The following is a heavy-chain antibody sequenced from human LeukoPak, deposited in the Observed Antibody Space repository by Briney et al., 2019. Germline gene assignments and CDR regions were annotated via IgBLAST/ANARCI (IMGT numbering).Heavy chain of an antibody. Sequence: ASVKVSCKASGYTFTSYGISWVRQAPGQGLEWMGWISAYNGNTNYAQILQGRVTMTTDTSTSTAYMELRSLGSDDTAVYYCARLQGGGSYRNFHYWGQGTLVTVSS. CDR2: ISAYNGNT. CDR3: ARLQGGGSYRNFHY. CDR1: GYTFTSYG. V-gene: IGHV1-18*01. J-gene: IGHJ4*02. D-gene: IGHD3-16*02.